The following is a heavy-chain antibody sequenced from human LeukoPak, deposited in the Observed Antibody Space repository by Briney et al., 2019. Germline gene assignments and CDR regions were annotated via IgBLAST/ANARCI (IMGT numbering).Heavy chain of an antibody. CDR2: INPNSGGT. D-gene: IGHD4-11*01. J-gene: IGHJ4*02. V-gene: IGHV1-2*02. CDR3: ARVPTVTTYYFDY. Sequence: ASVTVSCTASVYTFTVYYMHWGRQAPGQGLEWMGWINPNSGGTNYAQKFQGRVTMTRDTSISTAYMELSRLRSDDTAVYYCARVPTVTTYYFDYWGQGTLVTVSS. CDR1: VYTFTVYY.